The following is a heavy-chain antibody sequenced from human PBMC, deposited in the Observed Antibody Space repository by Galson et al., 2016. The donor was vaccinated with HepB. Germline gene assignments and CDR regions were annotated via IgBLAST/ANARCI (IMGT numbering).Heavy chain of an antibody. Sequence: SLRLSCAASGFSFSSYGMHWVRQAPGKGLEWVAVIWIDENKRYYGDSVKGRFSISRDNSKNTLYLQMNSLSAEDTAVYYCARDDEEKFMGVWGKGTTVTVSS. CDR2: IWIDENKR. CDR3: ARDDEEKFMGV. V-gene: IGHV3-33*01. J-gene: IGHJ6*04. CDR1: GFSFSSYG.